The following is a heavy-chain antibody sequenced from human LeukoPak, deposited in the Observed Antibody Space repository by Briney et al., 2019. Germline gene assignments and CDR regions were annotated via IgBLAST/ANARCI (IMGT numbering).Heavy chain of an antibody. Sequence: APVKVSCKASGYTFTDYYIHWVRQAPGQGLEWVGRVNPNNGGTNYAQKFQGRVTMTRDTSISTAYMELSRLRSDDTAVYYCARETTMILDWGQGTLVTVSS. J-gene: IGHJ4*02. CDR2: VNPNNGGT. D-gene: IGHD3-22*01. V-gene: IGHV1-2*06. CDR3: ARETTMILD. CDR1: GYTFTDYY.